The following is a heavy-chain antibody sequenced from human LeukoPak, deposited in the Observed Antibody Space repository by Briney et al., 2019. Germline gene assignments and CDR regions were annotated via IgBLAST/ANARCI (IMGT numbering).Heavy chain of an antibody. CDR2: IRQDGNDK. D-gene: IGHD3-9*01. CDR1: GFTFSSYW. J-gene: IGHJ3*02. Sequence: GGSLRLSCAASGFTFSSYWMTWVRQAPGKGLEWVANIRQDGNDKYYVDSVKGRFTISRDNAKNSLYLQMNSLRAEDTAVYYCARDPGAYYDIESEADAFDIWGQGTMVTVSS. V-gene: IGHV3-7*01. CDR3: ARDPGAYYDIESEADAFDI.